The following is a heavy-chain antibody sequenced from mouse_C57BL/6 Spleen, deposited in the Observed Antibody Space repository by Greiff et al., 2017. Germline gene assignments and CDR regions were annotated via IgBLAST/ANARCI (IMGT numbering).Heavy chain of an antibody. CDR2: IYPRSGST. CDR1: GYTFTSYG. Sequence: QVQLQQSGAELARPGASVKLSCKASGYTFTSYGISWVKQRTGQGLEWIGEIYPRSGSTYYNEKFKGKATLTADKSSSTAYMELRSLTSEDSAVXFYARRGAGPFDYWGQGTTLTVSS. CDR3: ARRGAGPFDY. D-gene: IGHD3-3*01. V-gene: IGHV1-81*01. J-gene: IGHJ2*01.